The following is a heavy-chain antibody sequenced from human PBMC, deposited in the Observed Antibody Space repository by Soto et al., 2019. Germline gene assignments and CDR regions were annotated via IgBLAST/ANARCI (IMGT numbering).Heavy chain of an antibody. V-gene: IGHV3-43D*04. CDR1: GFTFDDYA. Sequence: HPGGSLRLSCAASGFTFDDYAMHWVRQAPGKGLEWVSLISWDGGRTYYADSVRGRFIVSRDSSKNSLYLQMSSLRVEDTALYYCAKDVCSGSNTSCYTRLDFWGQGALVTVSS. J-gene: IGHJ4*02. CDR2: ISWDGGRT. D-gene: IGHD2-2*02. CDR3: AKDVCSGSNTSCYTRLDF.